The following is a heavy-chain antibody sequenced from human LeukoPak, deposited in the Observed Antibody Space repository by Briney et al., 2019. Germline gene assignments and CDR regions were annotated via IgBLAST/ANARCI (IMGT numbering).Heavy chain of an antibody. CDR1: GGSINNYY. V-gene: IGHV4-59*13. D-gene: IGHD1-20*01. CDR2: IYYTRST. CDR3: ARGGSNWSLS. J-gene: IGHJ5*02. Sequence: PSETLSLTCTVSGGSINNYYLSWIRQPPGKGLEWIGYIYYTRSTNYNPSLSSRVTISPDTSKSQASRKLTSMTAADTAVYYCARGGSNWSLSWGQGTLVTVSS.